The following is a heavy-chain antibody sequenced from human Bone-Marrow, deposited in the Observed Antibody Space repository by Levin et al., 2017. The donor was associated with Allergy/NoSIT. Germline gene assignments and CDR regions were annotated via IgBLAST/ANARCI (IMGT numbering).Heavy chain of an antibody. V-gene: IGHV1-18*01. CDR1: GYTFRNYG. D-gene: IGHD5-12*01. CDR3: ARAAGYSGYRHD. Sequence: ASVKVSCKASGYTFRNYGISWVRQAPGQGLEWVGWISPYNGKTTHAQKFQGRVTMTTDTSTSTVHMDLGSVRCDDAAVYYCARAAGYSGYRHDWGQGTLVTVSS. J-gene: IGHJ4*02. CDR2: ISPYNGKT.